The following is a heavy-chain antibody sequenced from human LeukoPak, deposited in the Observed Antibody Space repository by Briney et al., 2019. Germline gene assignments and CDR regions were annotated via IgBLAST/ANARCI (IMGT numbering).Heavy chain of an antibody. Sequence: SETLSLTCTVSGVSISSYYWSWIRQPPGKGLEWIGYIYYSGSTNYNPSLKSRVTISVDTSKNQFSLKLSSVTAADTAVYYCGRAVPAAISVWEGYYYYMDVWGKGTTVTVSS. CDR1: GVSISSYY. V-gene: IGHV4-59*08. CDR2: IYYSGST. CDR3: GRAVPAAISVWEGYYYYMDV. D-gene: IGHD2-2*02. J-gene: IGHJ6*03.